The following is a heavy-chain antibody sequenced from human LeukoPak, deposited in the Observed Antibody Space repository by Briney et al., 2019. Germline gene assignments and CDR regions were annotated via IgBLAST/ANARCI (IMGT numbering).Heavy chain of an antibody. D-gene: IGHD1-26*01. CDR2: INHSGST. J-gene: IGHJ4*02. CDR1: GGSFSGYY. Sequence: SETLSLTCAVYGGSFSGYYWRWIRQPPGKGLEWIGEINHSGSTNYNPSLKNRVTISVDTSKNQFSLKMSSVTAADTAVYYCARGPVGATRHFDYWGQGTLVTVSS. V-gene: IGHV4-34*01. CDR3: ARGPVGATRHFDY.